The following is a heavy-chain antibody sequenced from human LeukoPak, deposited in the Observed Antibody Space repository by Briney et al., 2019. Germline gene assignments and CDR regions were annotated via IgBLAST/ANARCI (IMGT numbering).Heavy chain of an antibody. V-gene: IGHV3-21*01. Sequence: GGSLRLSCAASGFTFSIYSMNWVRQAPGKGLEWVSSVSSSSSYIYYADSVKGRFTISRDNAKNSLYLQMNSLRAEDTAVYYCARSRRYSGYETYYYYYMDVWGKGTTVTVS. CDR3: ARSRRYSGYETYYYYYMDV. J-gene: IGHJ6*03. D-gene: IGHD5-12*01. CDR1: GFTFSIYS. CDR2: VSSSSSYI.